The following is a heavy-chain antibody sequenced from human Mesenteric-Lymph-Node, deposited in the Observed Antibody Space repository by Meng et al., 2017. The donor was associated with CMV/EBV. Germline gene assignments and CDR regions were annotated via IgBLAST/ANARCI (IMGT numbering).Heavy chain of an antibody. V-gene: IGHV4-34*01. Sequence: SETLSLTCDVYGGSFSGYYWAWIRQPPGKGLEWIGEINHSGGTNYNPSLKSRVTISLDTSKNQFSLKLKSMTAADTAVYYCARSLFDIWGQGTTVTVSS. CDR2: INHSGGT. CDR3: ARSLFDI. CDR1: GGSFSGYY. J-gene: IGHJ3*02.